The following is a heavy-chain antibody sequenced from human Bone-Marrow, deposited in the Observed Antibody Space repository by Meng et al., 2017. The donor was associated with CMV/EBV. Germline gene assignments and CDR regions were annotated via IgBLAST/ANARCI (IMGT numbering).Heavy chain of an antibody. CDR1: GGTFSSYA. J-gene: IGHJ6*02. Sequence: SVKVSCKASGGTFSSYAISWVRQATGQGLEWMGGIIPIFGTANYAQKFQGRVTITTDESTSTAYMELISVRSEDTAVYYCAREGRIAAAGKGYGMDVWGQGTTVTVSS. CDR3: AREGRIAAAGKGYGMDV. D-gene: IGHD6-13*01. V-gene: IGHV1-69*05. CDR2: IIPIFGTA.